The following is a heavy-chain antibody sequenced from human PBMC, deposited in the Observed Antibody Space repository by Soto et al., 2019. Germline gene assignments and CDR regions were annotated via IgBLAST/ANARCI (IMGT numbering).Heavy chain of an antibody. V-gene: IGHV1-69*13. Sequence: ASVKVSCKASGGTFSSYAISWVRQAPGQGLEWMGGIIPIFGTANYAQKFQGRVTITADESTSTAYMELSSLRSEDTAVYYCARDTSYYYDSSGYWPYYFDYWGQGTLVTVS. D-gene: IGHD3-22*01. CDR2: IIPIFGTA. CDR3: ARDTSYYYDSSGYWPYYFDY. CDR1: GGTFSSYA. J-gene: IGHJ4*02.